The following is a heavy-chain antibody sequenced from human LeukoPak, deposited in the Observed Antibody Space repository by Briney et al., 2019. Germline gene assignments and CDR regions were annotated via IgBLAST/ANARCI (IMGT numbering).Heavy chain of an antibody. D-gene: IGHD3-3*01. V-gene: IGHV3-30*02. CDR1: GFTFSSYG. CDR2: IRYDGSNK. J-gene: IGHJ4*02. CDR3: AKDRYDFWSGHFDY. Sequence: GGSLRLSCAASGFTFSSYGKHWVRQAPGKGLEWVAFIRYDGSNKYYADSVKGRFTISRDNSKNTLYLQMNSLRAEDTAVYYCAKDRYDFWSGHFDYWGQGTLVTVSS.